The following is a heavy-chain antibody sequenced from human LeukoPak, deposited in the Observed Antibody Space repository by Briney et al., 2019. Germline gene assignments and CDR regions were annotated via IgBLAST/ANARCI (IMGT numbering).Heavy chain of an antibody. CDR3: AELGITMIGGV. Sequence: PGGSLRLSCAASGFIFSTYSMNWVRQAPGKGLEWVSSISSSSTYIYYADSLKGRFTISRDNAKNSLYLQMNSLRAEDTAVYYCAELGITMIGGVWGKGTTVTISS. D-gene: IGHD3-10*02. CDR2: ISSSSTYI. CDR1: GFIFSTYS. V-gene: IGHV3-21*01. J-gene: IGHJ6*04.